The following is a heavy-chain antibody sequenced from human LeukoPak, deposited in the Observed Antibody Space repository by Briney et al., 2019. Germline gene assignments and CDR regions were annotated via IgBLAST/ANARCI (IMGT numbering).Heavy chain of an antibody. Sequence: GESLRLSCAASGFTVSAKYMSWVRQGPGKGLDWISSIYSDGGTNYADSVKGRFTISRDNSKNTLYLQMNSLRPEDTAVYYCARDGGFGGPGGDNWFDSWGQGALVTVSS. CDR2: IYSDGGT. V-gene: IGHV3-66*02. CDR1: GFTVSAKY. D-gene: IGHD3-16*01. CDR3: ARDGGFGGPGGDNWFDS. J-gene: IGHJ5*01.